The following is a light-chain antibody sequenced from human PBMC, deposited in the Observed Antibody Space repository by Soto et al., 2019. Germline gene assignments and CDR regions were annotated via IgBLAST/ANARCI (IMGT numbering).Light chain of an antibody. CDR2: DAS. J-gene: IGKJ5*01. V-gene: IGKV3-11*01. CDR3: PQRADWPIT. Sequence: EIVLTQSQGTLSVYAGDRYTLTCTASQYITIYLAWYQQKPGQAPRLLIYDASNRATGIPARGSGSGAGTDFTLTISSLEPDDVAVDDGPQRADWPITFGQGTRLEIK. CDR1: QYITIY.